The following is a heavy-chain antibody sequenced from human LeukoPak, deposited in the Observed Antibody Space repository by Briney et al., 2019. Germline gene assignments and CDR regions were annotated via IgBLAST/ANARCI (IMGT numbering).Heavy chain of an antibody. V-gene: IGHV4-31*03. Sequence: SETLSLTCTVSGGSISSGGYYWSWIRQHPGKGLEWIRYIYYSGSTYYNPSLKSRVTISVDTSKNQFSLKLSSVTAADTAVYYCARGGDYDILTGYYIPPYFDYWGQGTLVTVSS. D-gene: IGHD3-9*01. CDR1: GGSISSGGYY. CDR2: IYYSGST. CDR3: ARGGDYDILTGYYIPPYFDY. J-gene: IGHJ4*02.